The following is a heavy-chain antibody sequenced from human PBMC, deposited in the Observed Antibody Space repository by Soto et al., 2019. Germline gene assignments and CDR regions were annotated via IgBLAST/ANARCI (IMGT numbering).Heavy chain of an antibody. CDR3: ARDHSSGWPNYYYGMDV. Sequence: QVQLQESGPGLVKPSETLSLTCTVSGGSVSSGSYYWSWIRQSPGKGLEWIGYIYYSGSTNYNPSLQSRVTISVDTSKNQFSLKLSSVTAADTAVYYCARDHSSGWPNYYYGMDVWGQGTTVTVSS. V-gene: IGHV4-61*01. J-gene: IGHJ6*02. CDR2: IYYSGST. D-gene: IGHD6-19*01. CDR1: GGSVSSGSYY.